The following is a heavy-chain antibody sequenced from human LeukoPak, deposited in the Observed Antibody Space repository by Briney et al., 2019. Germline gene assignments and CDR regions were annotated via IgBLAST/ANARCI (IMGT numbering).Heavy chain of an antibody. J-gene: IGHJ3*01. CDR3: ARSSYSSSSSV. V-gene: IGHV3-74*01. CDR2: INSDGSST. CDR1: GFTFSDYW. Sequence: PGGSLRLSCAAPGFTFSDYWMHWVRQTPGKGLVWVSRINSDGSSTSYADSVKGRFTISRDNAKNSLYLQINSLRAEDTAVYYCARSSYSSSSSVWGQGTMVTVSS. D-gene: IGHD6-6*01.